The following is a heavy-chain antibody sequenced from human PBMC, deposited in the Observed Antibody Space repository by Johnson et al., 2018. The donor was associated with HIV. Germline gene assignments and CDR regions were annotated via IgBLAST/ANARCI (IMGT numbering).Heavy chain of an antibody. Sequence: QMLLVESGGGLVQPGGSLRLSCASGFTVSTNYMSWVRQAPGKGLEWVAVIWYDGSNKYYADSVKGRFTISRDNSKNTMYLQMNSLRAEDTAVYYCAKSPGKDHGGNSGGIDIWGQGTMVTVSS. V-gene: IGHV3-33*06. J-gene: IGHJ3*02. CDR3: AKSPGKDHGGNSGGIDI. CDR1: GFTVSTNY. D-gene: IGHD4-23*01. CDR2: IWYDGSNK.